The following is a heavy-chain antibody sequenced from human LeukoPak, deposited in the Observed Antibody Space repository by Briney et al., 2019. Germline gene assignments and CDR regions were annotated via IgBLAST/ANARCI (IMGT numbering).Heavy chain of an antibody. V-gene: IGHV3-7*01. D-gene: IGHD3-10*01. CDR2: IKHDGSEK. CDR1: GFTFSSCW. Sequence: GGSLRLSCAASGFTFSSCWMTWVRQAPGKGLEWVANIKHDGSEKYYVDSVKGRFTISRDNAKNSLYLEMNSLRAEDTAVYYCARFYYYGSGSYYNVYRYWGQGTLVTVSS. J-gene: IGHJ4*02. CDR3: ARFYYYGSGSYYNVYRY.